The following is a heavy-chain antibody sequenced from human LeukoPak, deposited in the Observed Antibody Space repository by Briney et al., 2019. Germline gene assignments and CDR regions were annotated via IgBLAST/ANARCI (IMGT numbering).Heavy chain of an antibody. CDR3: ARFPRAYSSSWDFDY. CDR1: GFTVSSNY. D-gene: IGHD6-13*01. CDR2: IYSGGST. V-gene: IGHV3-53*01. J-gene: IGHJ4*02. Sequence: GGSLRLSCAASGFTVSSNYMSWVRQAPGKGLEWASVIYSGGSTYYADSVKGRFTISRDNSKNTLYLQMNSLRAEDTAVYYCARFPRAYSSSWDFDYWGQGTLVTVSS.